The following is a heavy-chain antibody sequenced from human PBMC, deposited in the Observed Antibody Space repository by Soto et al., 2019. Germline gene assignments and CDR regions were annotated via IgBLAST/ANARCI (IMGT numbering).Heavy chain of an antibody. CDR3: ARGSVGYDFWSGYYNDAFDI. CDR1: GGSFSGYY. J-gene: IGHJ3*02. CDR2: INHSGST. Sequence: QVQLQQWGAGLLKPSETLSLTCAVYGGSFSGYYWSWIRQPPGKGLEWIGEINHSGSTNYNPSLKRRVTISVDTSKNQFSLKLSSVTAADTAVYYCARGSVGYDFWSGYYNDAFDIWGQGTMVTVSS. D-gene: IGHD3-3*01. V-gene: IGHV4-34*01.